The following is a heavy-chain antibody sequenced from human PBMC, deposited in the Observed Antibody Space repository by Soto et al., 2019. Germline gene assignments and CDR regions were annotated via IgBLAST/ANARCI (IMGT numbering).Heavy chain of an antibody. J-gene: IGHJ6*03. D-gene: IGHD3-3*01. V-gene: IGHV3-21*02. CDR1: GFDFRSYS. Sequence: EVQLVESGGGLVKPGGSLRLSCAASGFDFRSYSINWFRQAPGKGLEWVSSINEDSSYIYYAHSLWGRFTISRDNAKESLYLPMNSLRAEDTAVYYCVRDFGWYFRSGYMDVWGDGATVTVSS. CDR3: VRDFGWYFRSGYMDV. CDR2: INEDSSYI.